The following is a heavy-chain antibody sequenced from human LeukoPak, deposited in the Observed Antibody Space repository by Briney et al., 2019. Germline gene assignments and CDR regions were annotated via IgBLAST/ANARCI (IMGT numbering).Heavy chain of an antibody. Sequence: SVKVSCKTSGGTFNIHAINWVRQAPGQGLEWMGVIIPIFGTANYAQKFQGRVTITADKSTSTAYMELSSLRSEDTAVYYCARYSTRRVEWPPYYYYMDVWGKGTTVTVSS. V-gene: IGHV1-69*06. CDR3: ARYSTRRVEWPPYYYYMDV. CDR1: GGTFNIHA. D-gene: IGHD3-3*01. CDR2: IIPIFGTA. J-gene: IGHJ6*03.